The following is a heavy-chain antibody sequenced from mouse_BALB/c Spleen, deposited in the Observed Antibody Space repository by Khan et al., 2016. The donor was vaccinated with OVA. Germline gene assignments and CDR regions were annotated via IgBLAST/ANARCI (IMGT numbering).Heavy chain of an antibody. CDR2: INPHIGET. Sequence: VQLQQPGPELVKPGASVKISCKASGYSFTGYFMNWVMQSHGKSLEWIGRINPHIGETFYNQKFKGKATLTVDESSSTAHMELRSLASEDSAVYSCAKICGSVFDYWGQGTTLTVSS. J-gene: IGHJ2*01. CDR3: AKICGSVFDY. CDR1: GYSFTGYF. V-gene: IGHV1-20*02. D-gene: IGHD1-1*01.